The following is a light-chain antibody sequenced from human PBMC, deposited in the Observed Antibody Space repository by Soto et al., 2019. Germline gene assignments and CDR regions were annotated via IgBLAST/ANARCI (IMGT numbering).Light chain of an antibody. CDR3: QQYNNWPPPIT. Sequence: EIVMTQSPATLSVSPGERATLSCRASQSVSSNLAWYQQKPGQAPRLLIYGASTRATGIPARFSGSGSGTEFTLTISSLQSEDFAFYYCQQYNNWPPPITFGQGTRLEIK. J-gene: IGKJ5*01. CDR1: QSVSSN. V-gene: IGKV3-15*01. CDR2: GAS.